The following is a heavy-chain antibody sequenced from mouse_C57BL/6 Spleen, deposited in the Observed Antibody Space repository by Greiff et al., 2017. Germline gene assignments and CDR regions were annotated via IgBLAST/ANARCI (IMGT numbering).Heavy chain of an antibody. V-gene: IGHV5-16*01. CDR1: GFTFSDYY. CDR3: ARRDHRGGFDY. CDR2: INYDGSST. J-gene: IGHJ2*01. D-gene: IGHD3-3*01. Sequence: EVNVVESEGGLVQPGSSMKLSCTASGFTFSDYYMAWVRQVPEKGLEWVANINYDGSSTYYLDSLKSRFIISRDNAKNILYLQMSSLKSEDTATYYCARRDHRGGFDYWGQGTTLTVSS.